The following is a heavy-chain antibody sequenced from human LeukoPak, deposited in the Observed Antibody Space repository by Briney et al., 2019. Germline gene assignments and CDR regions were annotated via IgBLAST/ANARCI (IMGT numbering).Heavy chain of an antibody. V-gene: IGHV3-30*02. J-gene: IGHJ5*02. Sequence: GGSLRLLCAASGYTFNTYGMHWAREAPGKGLEGVAFKRYDESNKYYADSVKRRFTIYRDNSKNTLYVQMNSLSPGDTAVYQCAKGEGYSGSWYGGGNWFDPWGQRTLVTVSS. CDR2: KRYDESNK. CDR1: GYTFNTYG. D-gene: IGHD6-13*01. CDR3: AKGEGYSGSWYGGGNWFDP.